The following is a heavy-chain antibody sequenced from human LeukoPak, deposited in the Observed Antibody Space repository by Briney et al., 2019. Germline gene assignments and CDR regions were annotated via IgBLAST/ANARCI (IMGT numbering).Heavy chain of an antibody. CDR1: GFAFSSYG. J-gene: IGHJ6*02. V-gene: IGHV3-15*01. CDR3: TTDRSDSDYGMDV. Sequence: GGSLRLSCAASGFAFSSYGMSWVRQAPGKGLEWVGRIKSKTDGGTTDYAAPVKGRFTISRDDSKNTLYLQMNSPKTEDTAVYYCTTDRSDSDYGMDVWGQGTTVTVSS. D-gene: IGHD5-18*01. CDR2: IKSKTDGGTT.